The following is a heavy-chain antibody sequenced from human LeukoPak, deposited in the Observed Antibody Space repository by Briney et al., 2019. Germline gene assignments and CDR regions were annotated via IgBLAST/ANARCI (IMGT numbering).Heavy chain of an antibody. J-gene: IGHJ6*03. Sequence: PSETLSLTCTVSGGSISSGSHCWSWIRQPAGKGLEWIGRIYTSGSTNYNPSLKSRVTIPVDTSKNQFSLKLSSVTAADTAVYYCARLLTGIYYYYMDVWGKGTTVTVSS. D-gene: IGHD7-27*01. CDR2: IYTSGST. V-gene: IGHV4-61*02. CDR1: GGSISSGSHC. CDR3: ARLLTGIYYYYMDV.